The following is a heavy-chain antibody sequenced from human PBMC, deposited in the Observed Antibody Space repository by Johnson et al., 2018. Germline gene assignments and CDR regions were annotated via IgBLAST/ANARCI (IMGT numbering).Heavy chain of an antibody. CDR3: ARAMDV. V-gene: IGHV3-74*02. CDR1: GFSFSTYG. Sequence: VQLVQSGGGVVQPGRSLRLSCAASGFSFSTYGMHWVRQAPGKGLVLVSRINSDGSSTSYADSVKGRFTISRDNAKNTLYLQMNSLRAEDTAVYYCARAMDVWGQGTTVTVSS. J-gene: IGHJ6*02. CDR2: INSDGSST.